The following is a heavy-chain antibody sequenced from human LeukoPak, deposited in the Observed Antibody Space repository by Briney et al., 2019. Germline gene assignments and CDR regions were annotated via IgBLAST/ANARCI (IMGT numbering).Heavy chain of an antibody. D-gene: IGHD1-26*01. Sequence: SETLSLTCAVYGGSFSGYYWSWIRQPPGKGLEWIGEINHSGSTNYNPSLKSRVTISVDTSKNQFSLKLSSVTAADTAVYYCARNEWELLYYFDYWGRGTLVTVSS. CDR3: ARNEWELLYYFDY. J-gene: IGHJ4*02. V-gene: IGHV4-34*01. CDR1: GGSFSGYY. CDR2: INHSGST.